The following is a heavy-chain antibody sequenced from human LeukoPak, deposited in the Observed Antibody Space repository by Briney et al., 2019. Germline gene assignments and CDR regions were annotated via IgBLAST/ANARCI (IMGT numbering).Heavy chain of an antibody. CDR3: ARGYYDFWSGPFNSDY. V-gene: IGHV3-30-3*01. D-gene: IGHD3-3*01. CDR2: ISYDGSNK. Sequence: GGSLRLSCVASGFSFNTYSMNWVRQAPGKGLEWVAVISYDGSNKYYADSVKGRFTISRDNSKNTLYLQMNSLRAEDTAVYYCARGYYDFWSGPFNSDYWGQGTLVTVSS. CDR1: GFSFNTYS. J-gene: IGHJ4*02.